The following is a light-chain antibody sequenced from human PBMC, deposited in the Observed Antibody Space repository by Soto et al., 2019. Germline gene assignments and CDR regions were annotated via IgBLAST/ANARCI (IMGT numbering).Light chain of an antibody. CDR2: DVS. Sequence: QSVLTQPRSVSGSPGQSVTISCTGTSSDVGGYNYVSWYQQYPGKAPKLIIYDVSKRPSGVPDRFSGSKSGNTASLTISGLQADDEADYYCSAYTTSSTLVFGGGTKLTVL. V-gene: IGLV2-11*01. J-gene: IGLJ2*01. CDR3: SAYTTSSTLV. CDR1: SSDVGGYNY.